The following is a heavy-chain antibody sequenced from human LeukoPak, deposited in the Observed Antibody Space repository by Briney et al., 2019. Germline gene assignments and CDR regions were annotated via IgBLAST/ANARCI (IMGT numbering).Heavy chain of an antibody. CDR1: GYTFTGYY. Sequence: ASVNVSCKASGYTFTGYYMHWVRQAPGQGLEWMGWINPNSGDTNYAQKFQGRVTMTRDTSISTAYMELSRLRSDDTAVYYCARDWDIVVVPAAMNMEDYYYYMDVWGKGTTVTVSS. J-gene: IGHJ6*03. V-gene: IGHV1-2*02. D-gene: IGHD2-2*01. CDR3: ARDWDIVVVPAAMNMEDYYYYMDV. CDR2: INPNSGDT.